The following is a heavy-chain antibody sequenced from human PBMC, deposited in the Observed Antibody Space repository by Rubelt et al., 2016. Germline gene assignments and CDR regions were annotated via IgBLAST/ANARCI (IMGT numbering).Heavy chain of an antibody. Sequence: QVQLVQSGSELKKPGASVKVSCKASGYTFTSYAMNWVRQAPGQGLEWMGWINPNRGGTNCAPKLQGRVTMTRDTSISTAYMGLSRLGSDDTAVYYCARDGRENWFDPWGQGTLVTVSS. CDR1: GYTFTSYA. CDR2: INPNRGGT. CDR3: ARDGRENWFDP. D-gene: IGHD2-15*01. J-gene: IGHJ5*02. V-gene: IGHV1-2*02.